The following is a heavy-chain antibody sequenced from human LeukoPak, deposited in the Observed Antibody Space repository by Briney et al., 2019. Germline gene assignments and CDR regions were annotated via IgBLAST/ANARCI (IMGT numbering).Heavy chain of an antibody. CDR2: IRYDGSNK. V-gene: IGHV3-30*02. CDR1: GFTFSSYG. J-gene: IGHJ4*02. Sequence: GGSLRLSCAASGFTFSSYGMHWVRQAPGKGLEWVAFIRYDGSNKYYADSVKGRFTISRDNSKNTLYLQMNSLRAEDTAVYYCARYYDSSGSLDYWGQGTLVTVSS. CDR3: ARYYDSSGSLDY. D-gene: IGHD3-22*01.